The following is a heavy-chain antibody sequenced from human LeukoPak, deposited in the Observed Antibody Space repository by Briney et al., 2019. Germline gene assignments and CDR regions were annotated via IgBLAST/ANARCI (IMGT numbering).Heavy chain of an antibody. J-gene: IGHJ6*03. V-gene: IGHV3-21*01. CDR3: AKVDRGDYSSSPVPYYNYYMNV. CDR2: ISSSSSLI. CDR1: GFTFSYYS. Sequence: GGSPRLSCAASGFTFSYYSMNWVRQAPGRGLEWVSCISSSSSLIFYSDSVRGRFTISRDNAKNLLYLHMNSLRVEDTAVYYCAKVDRGDYSSSPVPYYNYYMNVWGKGTTVTVSS. D-gene: IGHD6-13*01.